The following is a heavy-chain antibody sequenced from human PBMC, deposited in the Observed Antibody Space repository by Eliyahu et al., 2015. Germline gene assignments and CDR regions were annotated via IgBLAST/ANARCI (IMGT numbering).Heavy chain of an antibody. J-gene: IGHJ4*02. D-gene: IGHD1-26*01. Sequence: EVHLVXSXGLLVQPGGSLXLSCAASGFTFSNYWMSWVRQXPGKGLEWVANIKEDGSDKYYVDSVKGRFTISRDNANNSLYLQMNSLRVDDTAVYYCARVVRREPTSNWGQGTLVTVSS. V-gene: IGHV3-7*04. CDR2: IKEDGSDK. CDR1: GFTFSNYW. CDR3: ARVVRREPTSN.